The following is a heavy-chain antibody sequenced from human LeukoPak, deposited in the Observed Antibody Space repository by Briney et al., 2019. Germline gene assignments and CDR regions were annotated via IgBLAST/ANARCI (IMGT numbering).Heavy chain of an antibody. CDR1: GFTFSSYA. Sequence: GGSLRLSCAASGFTFSSYAMSWVRQAPGKGLEWVSAIGGSGGSTYYADSVKGRFTISRDNSKNTLYLQMNSLRAEDTAVYYCANLYDYVWGSYRSPGDWGQGTLVTVSS. CDR3: ANLYDYVWGSYRSPGD. J-gene: IGHJ4*02. CDR2: IGGSGGST. V-gene: IGHV3-23*01. D-gene: IGHD3-16*02.